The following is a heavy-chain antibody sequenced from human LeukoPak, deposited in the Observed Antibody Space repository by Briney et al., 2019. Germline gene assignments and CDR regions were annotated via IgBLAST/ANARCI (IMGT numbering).Heavy chain of an antibody. J-gene: IGHJ5*02. CDR3: AKNNWFDP. V-gene: IGHV4-39*01. Sequence: SETLSLTCTVSGGSISSSSYYWGWIRQPPGKGLEWIGSIYYSGSTYYNPSLKSRVTISVDTSKNQFSLKLSSVTAADTAVYYCAKNNWFDPWGQGTLVTVSS. CDR2: IYYSGST. CDR1: GGSISSSSYY.